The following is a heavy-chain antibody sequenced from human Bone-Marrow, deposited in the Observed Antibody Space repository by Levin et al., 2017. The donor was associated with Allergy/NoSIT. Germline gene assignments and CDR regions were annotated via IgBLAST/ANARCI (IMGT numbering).Heavy chain of an antibody. CDR1: DFSFSAYG. Sequence: GGSLRLSCVASDFSFSAYGMHWVRQAPGKGPEWVAFSWFDGSTKYYVDSVKGRFIISRDNSKNTLYLQLNSLRAEDTAVYFCARDPGLGTIAGATLSYYAMDVWGQGTTVIVSS. J-gene: IGHJ6*02. D-gene: IGHD1/OR15-1a*01. CDR3: ARDPGLGTIAGATLSYYAMDV. V-gene: IGHV3-33*01. CDR2: SWFDGSTK.